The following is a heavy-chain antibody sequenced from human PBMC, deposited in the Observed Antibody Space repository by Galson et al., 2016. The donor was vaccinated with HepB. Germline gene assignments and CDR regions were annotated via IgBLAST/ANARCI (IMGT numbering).Heavy chain of an antibody. D-gene: IGHD3-16*01. CDR1: GDVTRSSS. Sequence: SETLSLTCTVAGDVTRSSSWSWIRQPPHKGLEWIGYIYYNGSTNYNPSLKTRVTMSVDTSKSHFSLKLSSVTAADTAVYYCARTDIGGDLDYWGQGTLVTVSS. J-gene: IGHJ4*02. CDR2: IYYNGST. V-gene: IGHV4-59*12. CDR3: ARTDIGGDLDY.